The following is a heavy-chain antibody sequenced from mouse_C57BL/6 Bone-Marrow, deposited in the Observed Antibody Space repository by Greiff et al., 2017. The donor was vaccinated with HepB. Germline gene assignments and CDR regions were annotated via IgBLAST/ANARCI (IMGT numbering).Heavy chain of an antibody. Sequence: VQLQQPGAELVKPGASVKLSCKASGYTFTSYWMHWVKQRPGQGLEWIGMIHPNSGSTNYNEKFKSKATLTVDKSSSTAYIQLSSLTSEDSAVYYCARKLLWLRRNAMDYWGQGTSVTVSS. CDR2: IHPNSGST. J-gene: IGHJ4*01. CDR1: GYTFTSYW. CDR3: ARKLLWLRRNAMDY. D-gene: IGHD2-2*01. V-gene: IGHV1-64*01.